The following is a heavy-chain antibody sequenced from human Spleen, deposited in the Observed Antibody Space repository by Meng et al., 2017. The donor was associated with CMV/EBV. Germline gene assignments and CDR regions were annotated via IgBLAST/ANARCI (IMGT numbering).Heavy chain of an antibody. Sequence: GGSLRFSCVASGFTFSSYAMHWVRQAPGKGLEWVAVISYDGSNKYYADSVKGRFTISRDNSKNTLYLQMNSLRAEDTAVYYCARDKGVHGSSSRGLDYWGQGTLVTVSS. CDR3: ARDKGVHGSSSRGLDY. D-gene: IGHD6-13*01. J-gene: IGHJ4*02. CDR2: ISYDGSNK. CDR1: GFTFSSYA. V-gene: IGHV3-30*04.